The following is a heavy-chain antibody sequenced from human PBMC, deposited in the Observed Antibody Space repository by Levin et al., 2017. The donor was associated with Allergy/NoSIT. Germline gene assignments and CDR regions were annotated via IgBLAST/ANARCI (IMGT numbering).Heavy chain of an antibody. CDR2: ISSSSSYI. CDR3: ARPESSGWYGGVDY. CDR1: GFTFSSYS. V-gene: IGHV3-21*01. Sequence: PGGSLRLSCAASGFTFSSYSMNWVRQAPGKGLEWVSSISSSSSYIYYADSVKGRFTISRDNAKNSLYLQMNSLRAEDTAVYYCARPESSGWYGGVDYWGQGTLVTVSS. J-gene: IGHJ4*02. D-gene: IGHD6-19*01.